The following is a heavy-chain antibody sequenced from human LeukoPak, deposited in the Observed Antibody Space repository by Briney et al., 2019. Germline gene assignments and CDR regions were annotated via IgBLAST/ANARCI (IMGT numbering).Heavy chain of an antibody. D-gene: IGHD5-18*01. Sequence: AGGSLRLSCVASGITFSSYSMNWVRQAPGKGLEWVANIKQDGSETYCVDSVKGRFTISRDNAKNSLYLQMNSLRDEDTAVYYCARGGSGYSYGKIDSWGQGILVTVSS. CDR2: IKQDGSET. J-gene: IGHJ4*02. CDR3: ARGGSGYSYGKIDS. CDR1: GITFSSYS. V-gene: IGHV3-7*01.